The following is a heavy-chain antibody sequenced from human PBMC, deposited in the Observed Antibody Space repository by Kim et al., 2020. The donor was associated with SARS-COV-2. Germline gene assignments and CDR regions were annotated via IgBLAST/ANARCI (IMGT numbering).Heavy chain of an antibody. J-gene: IGHJ4*02. CDR1: GFTFSSYS. CDR3: ARELEQWLAGGLDY. Sequence: GGSLRLSCAASGFTFSSYSMNWVRQAPGKGLEWVSSISSSSSYIYYADSVKGRFTISRDNAKNSLYLQMNSLRAEDTAVYYCARELEQWLAGGLDYWGQGTLVTVSS. D-gene: IGHD6-19*01. CDR2: ISSSSSYI. V-gene: IGHV3-21*01.